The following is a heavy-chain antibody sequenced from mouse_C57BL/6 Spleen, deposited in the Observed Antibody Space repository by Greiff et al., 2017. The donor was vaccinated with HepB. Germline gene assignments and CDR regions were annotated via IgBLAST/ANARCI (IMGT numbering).Heavy chain of an antibody. CDR1: GFTFSDYG. V-gene: IGHV5-17*01. D-gene: IGHD1-1*01. J-gene: IGHJ1*03. Sequence: EVKLQESGGGLVKPGGSLKLSCAASGFTFSDYGMHWVRQAPEKGLEWVAYISSGSSTIYYADTVKGRFTISRDNAKNTLFLQMTSLRSEDTAMYYCARRYYYGSSGYWYFDVWGTGTTVTVSS. CDR2: ISSGSSTI. CDR3: ARRYYYGSSGYWYFDV.